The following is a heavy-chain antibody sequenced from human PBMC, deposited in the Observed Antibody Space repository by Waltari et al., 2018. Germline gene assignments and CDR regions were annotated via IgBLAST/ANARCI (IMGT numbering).Heavy chain of an antibody. J-gene: IGHJ4*02. CDR1: GASMSTSDY. D-gene: IGHD1-1*01. CDR3: ARDRGRGLYLDT. Sequence: QLQLQESGPGLVKPSGTLSLICAVSGASMSTSDYWRWVRQPPGKGLVWMGQVRGDGKTNYNPSFASRVPMSLDTSTYHFALKLTSATAADTALYYCARDRGRGLYLDTWGQGTLVTVSP. V-gene: IGHV4-4*02. CDR2: VRGDGKT.